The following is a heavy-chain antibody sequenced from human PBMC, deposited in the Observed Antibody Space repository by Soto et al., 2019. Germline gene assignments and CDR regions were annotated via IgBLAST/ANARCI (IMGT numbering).Heavy chain of an antibody. CDR1: GFTFDDYA. V-gene: IGHV3-9*01. J-gene: IGHJ6*02. CDR2: ISWNSGSI. Sequence: EVQLVESGGGLVQPGRSLRLSCAASGFTFDDYAMHWVRQAPGKGLEWVSGISWNSGSIGYADSVKGRFTISRDNAXISLYLQMNSRRAEDTALYYCAKEAFEPYYYYGMDVWGQGTTVTVSS. CDR3: AKEAFEPYYYYGMDV.